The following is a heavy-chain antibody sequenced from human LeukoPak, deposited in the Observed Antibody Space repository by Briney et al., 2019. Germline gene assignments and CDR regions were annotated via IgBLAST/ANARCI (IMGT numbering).Heavy chain of an antibody. CDR2: ISSSSSYI. Sequence: GGSLRLSCAASGFTFSSYSMNWVRQAPGKGLEWVSSISSSSSYIYYADSVKGRFTISRDNAKNSLYLQMNSLRAEDTAVYYCARGGWWVIAANFDYWGQGTLVTVSS. V-gene: IGHV3-21*01. J-gene: IGHJ4*02. CDR1: GFTFSSYS. CDR3: ARGGWWVIAANFDY. D-gene: IGHD6-6*01.